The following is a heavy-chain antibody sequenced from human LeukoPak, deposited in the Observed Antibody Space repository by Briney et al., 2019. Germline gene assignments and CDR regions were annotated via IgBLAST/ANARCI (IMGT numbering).Heavy chain of an antibody. Sequence: GESLKISCKGSGYSFTSYWIGWVRQMPGKGLEWMGIIYPGDSDTRYSPSFQGQVTISADKSISTAYLQWSSLKASDTAMYYCTSTGTPWGSGGNSFDYWGQGTLVTVSS. V-gene: IGHV5-51*01. CDR1: GYSFTSYW. J-gene: IGHJ4*02. CDR2: IYPGDSDT. CDR3: TSTGTPWGSGGNSFDY. D-gene: IGHD3-10*01.